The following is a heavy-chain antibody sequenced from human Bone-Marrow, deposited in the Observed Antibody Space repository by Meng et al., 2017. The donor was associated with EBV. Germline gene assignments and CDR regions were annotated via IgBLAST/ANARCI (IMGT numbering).Heavy chain of an antibody. CDR1: GGTFSSYA. V-gene: IGHV1-69*01. Sequence: QGQLGESGVGVKKPGSSVKVSCKASGGTFSSYAISWVRQAPGQGLEWMGGIIPIFGTANYAQKFQGRVTITADESTSTAYMELSSLRSEDTAVYYCARGGNRELHFDYWGQGTLVTVSS. D-gene: IGHD1-14*01. CDR2: IIPIFGTA. J-gene: IGHJ4*02. CDR3: ARGGNRELHFDY.